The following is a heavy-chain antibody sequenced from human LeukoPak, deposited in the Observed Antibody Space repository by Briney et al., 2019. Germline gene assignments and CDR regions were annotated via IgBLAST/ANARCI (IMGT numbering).Heavy chain of an antibody. V-gene: IGHV4-31*03. CDR2: IYWSGST. CDR1: GGSISSGDHY. Sequence: SETLSLTCTVSGGSISSGDHYWSWIRQHPGKGLEWIGYIYWSGSTYYNPSLKSRVTISVDTSKNQFSLKLSSVTAADTAVYYCARGLPDYYDSSGYSTKLYYFDYWGQGTLVTVSS. CDR3: ARGLPDYYDSSGYSTKLYYFDY. D-gene: IGHD3-22*01. J-gene: IGHJ4*02.